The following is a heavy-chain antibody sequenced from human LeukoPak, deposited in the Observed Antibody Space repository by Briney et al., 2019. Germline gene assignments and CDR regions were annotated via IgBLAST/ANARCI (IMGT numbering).Heavy chain of an antibody. Sequence: ASVKVSCMASGYTFTGYYMHWVRQAPGQGLEWMGWINPNSGGTNYAQKFQGRVTMTRDTSISTAYMELSRLRSDDTAVYYCARDPNIAAAGTWWFDPWGQGTLVTVSS. CDR3: ARDPNIAAAGTWWFDP. CDR2: INPNSGGT. D-gene: IGHD6-13*01. CDR1: GYTFTGYY. J-gene: IGHJ5*02. V-gene: IGHV1-2*02.